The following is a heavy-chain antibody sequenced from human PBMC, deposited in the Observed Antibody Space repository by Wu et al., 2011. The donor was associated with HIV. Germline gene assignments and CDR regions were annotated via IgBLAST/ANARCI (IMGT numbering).Heavy chain of an antibody. CDR2: INPNGGAT. CDR1: GYTFTGYY. CDR3: VTALGATVQDY. V-gene: IGHV1-2*02. Sequence: QLVQSGTEVKKTGASVKVSCKASGYTFTGYYVHWVRQAPGQGLEWMGWINPNGGATNYAQMYQGRVTMTRDMSITTAYMELRRLRSDDTAIYYCVTALGATVQDYWGQGTLVIVSS. D-gene: IGHD1-26*01. J-gene: IGHJ4*02.